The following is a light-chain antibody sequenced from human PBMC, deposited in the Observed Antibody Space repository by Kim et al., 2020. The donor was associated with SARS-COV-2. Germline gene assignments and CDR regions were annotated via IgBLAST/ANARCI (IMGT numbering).Light chain of an antibody. Sequence: IVLTQSPGTLSLSPGESATLSCRASQSVSSNYLAWYQQRPGQAPRLLIYSASKRATGVPDRVSGSGSGTDFTLTISGLEPEDVAVYFCHQYGNTPETFGQGTKVAIK. CDR2: SAS. V-gene: IGKV3-20*01. CDR1: QSVSSNY. CDR3: HQYGNTPET. J-gene: IGKJ1*01.